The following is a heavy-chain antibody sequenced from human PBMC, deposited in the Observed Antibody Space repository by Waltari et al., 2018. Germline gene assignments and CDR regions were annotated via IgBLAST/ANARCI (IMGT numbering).Heavy chain of an antibody. CDR3: ARGNVGYFQH. CDR2: NDQSGGT. Sequence: VQLQQWGAGLLTPSETLSLTCAVYGGSLSGYYWRWFRPPPGKGLEWIGDNDQSGGTHSSPSFKSRVTISVYTPKRQFSLKLASVTAADTAVYYFARGNVGYFQHWGQGTLVSVSS. D-gene: IGHD6-13*01. J-gene: IGHJ1*01. V-gene: IGHV4-34*01. CDR1: GGSLSGYY.